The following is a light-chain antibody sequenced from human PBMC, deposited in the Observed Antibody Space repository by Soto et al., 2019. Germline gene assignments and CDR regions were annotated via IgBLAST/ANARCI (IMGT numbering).Light chain of an antibody. CDR1: SGDVDAFDY. V-gene: IGLV2-14*01. CDR2: EVS. Sequence: QSGLTQPASVSWSPGQSITISCTGTSGDVDAFDYVPWYQQHPGKAPKLMIFEVSDRPSGVSDRFSGSKSGSTASLTISGLQAEDEADYFCTSFTSSSTQVFRTGTKVTVL. J-gene: IGLJ1*01. CDR3: TSFTSSSTQV.